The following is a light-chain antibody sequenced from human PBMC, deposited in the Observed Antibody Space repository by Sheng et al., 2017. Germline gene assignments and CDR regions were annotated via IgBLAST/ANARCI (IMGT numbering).Light chain of an antibody. CDR1: SSNIGAGYD. J-gene: IGLJ3*02. CDR2: DNT. V-gene: IGLV1-40*01. CDR3: GTWDSSLSAGV. Sequence: QLVLTQPPSVSGAPGQRVTISCTGSSSNIGAGYDVHWYQQLPGTAPKVLIYDNTNRPAGVPDRFSGSKSGTSVTLGITGLQTGDEADYYCGTWDSSLSAGVFGGGTKLTVL.